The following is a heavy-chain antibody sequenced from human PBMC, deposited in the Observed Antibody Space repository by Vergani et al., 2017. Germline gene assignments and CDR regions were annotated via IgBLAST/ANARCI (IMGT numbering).Heavy chain of an antibody. Sequence: VQLVESGGGVVQPGRSLRLSCAASGFTFSSYGMHWVRQAPGKGLEWVAVISYDGSNKYYADSVKGRFTISRDNSKNTLYLQMNSLRAEDTAVYNCAKPLARQIFVVVRGFGYWGQGTLVTVSS. V-gene: IGHV3-30*18. CDR1: GFTFSSYG. D-gene: IGHD3-3*01. J-gene: IGHJ4*02. CDR2: ISYDGSNK. CDR3: AKPLARQIFVVVRGFGY.